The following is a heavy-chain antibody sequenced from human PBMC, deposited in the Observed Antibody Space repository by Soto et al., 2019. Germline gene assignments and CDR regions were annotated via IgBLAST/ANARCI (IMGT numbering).Heavy chain of an antibody. CDR3: ARLGRDGFFDY. J-gene: IGHJ4*02. Sequence: DEQLVESGGGLVQPGGSLRLSCAASEFIFSSYDMHWVRQATGKGLEWVSAIGTAGDTYYPGSVKGRFTISRENAKNSLYLQMNSLRAGDTAVYYCARLGRDGFFDYWGQGTLVTVSS. D-gene: IGHD2-15*01. V-gene: IGHV3-13*04. CDR1: EFIFSSYD. CDR2: IGTAGDT.